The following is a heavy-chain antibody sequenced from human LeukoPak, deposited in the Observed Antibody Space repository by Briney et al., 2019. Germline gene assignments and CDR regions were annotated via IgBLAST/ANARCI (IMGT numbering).Heavy chain of an antibody. Sequence: SETLSLTCAVHGGSFSGYYWSWIRQPPGKGLEWIGEINHSGSTNYNPSLKSRVTISVDTSKNQFSLKLSSVTAADTAVYYCASQEMATKRDYWGQGTLVTVSS. CDR3: ASQEMATKRDY. D-gene: IGHD5-24*01. CDR2: INHSGST. V-gene: IGHV4-34*01. CDR1: GGSFSGYY. J-gene: IGHJ4*02.